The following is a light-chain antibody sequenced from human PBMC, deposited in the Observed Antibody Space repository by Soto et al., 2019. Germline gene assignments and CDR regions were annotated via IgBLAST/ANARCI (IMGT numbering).Light chain of an antibody. CDR3: SSYTGSSTLV. J-gene: IGLJ2*01. CDR1: SSDVGGYNY. CDR2: EVS. Sequence: QSALTQPASVSGSPGQSITISCTGTSSDVGGYNYVSWYQQHPGKAPKLMIYEVSKRPSGVSDRFSGSKSGNTASLTISGLQAEDEADYYCSSYTGSSTLVFGGGTQLTVL. V-gene: IGLV2-14*01.